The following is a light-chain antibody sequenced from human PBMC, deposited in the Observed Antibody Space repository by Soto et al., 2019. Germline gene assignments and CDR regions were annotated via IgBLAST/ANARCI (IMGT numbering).Light chain of an antibody. Sequence: QSVLTQPRSVSGSPGQSVTISCTGTSSDVGGYNYVSWYQQHPGKAPKLMIYDVSKRPSGVPDRCSGCKSGNTASLTISGLQAEDEADYYCCSYAGSYTLVFGGGTKLTVL. CDR2: DVS. V-gene: IGLV2-11*01. CDR1: SSDVGGYNY. CDR3: CSYAGSYTLV. J-gene: IGLJ2*01.